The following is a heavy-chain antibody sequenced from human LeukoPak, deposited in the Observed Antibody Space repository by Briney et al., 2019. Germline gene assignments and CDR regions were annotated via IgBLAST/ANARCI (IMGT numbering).Heavy chain of an antibody. V-gene: IGHV4-30-4*01. CDR3: ARDPPVYGSRDY. J-gene: IGHJ4*02. Sequence: SRTLSLTCTVSGGSISSGDYYWSWIRQPPGKGLEWIGYIYYSGSTYYNPSLKSRVTISVDTSKNQFSLKLSSVTAADTAVYYCARDPPVYGSRDYWGQGTLVTVSS. CDR2: IYYSGST. D-gene: IGHD2-15*01. CDR1: GGSISSGDYY.